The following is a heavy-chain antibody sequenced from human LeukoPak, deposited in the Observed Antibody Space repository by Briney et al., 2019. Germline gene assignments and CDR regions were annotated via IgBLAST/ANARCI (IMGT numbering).Heavy chain of an antibody. V-gene: IGHV1-18*01. CDR3: ARDRNAFDI. Sequence: ASVKVSCKASGYTFTSHGISWVRQAPGQGLEWMGWISAYNGNTDYAQKLQGRVTMTTDTSTDTAYMELKSLRSDDTAVYYCARDRNAFDIWGQGTMVTVSS. J-gene: IGHJ3*02. CDR1: GYTFTSHG. CDR2: ISAYNGNT.